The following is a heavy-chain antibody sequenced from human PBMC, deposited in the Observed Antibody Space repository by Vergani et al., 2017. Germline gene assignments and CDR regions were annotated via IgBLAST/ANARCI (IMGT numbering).Heavy chain of an antibody. CDR1: GYTFTGYY. Sequence: VQSGDEVKKPGASVKVSCKASGYTFTGYYMHWVRQAPGQGLEWMGWINPNSGGTNYAQKFQGRVTMTRDTSISTAYMELSRLRSDDTAVYYCAREHRVATIGPYYFDYWGQGTLVTVSS. CDR2: INPNSGGT. CDR3: AREHRVATIGPYYFDY. J-gene: IGHJ4*02. D-gene: IGHD5-12*01. V-gene: IGHV1-2*02.